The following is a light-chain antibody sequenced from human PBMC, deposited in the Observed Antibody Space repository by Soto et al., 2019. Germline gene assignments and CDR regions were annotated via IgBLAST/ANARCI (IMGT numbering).Light chain of an antibody. CDR1: NLGSEY. J-gene: IGLJ2*01. V-gene: IGLV3-1*01. CDR3: QAWDSITYVV. CDR2: QDK. Sequence: SYELTQPPSVSVSPGQTATITCSGDNLGSEYVCWYQQRPGQSPVLVMYQDKYRPSGIPDRFSGANSGSTATLTITGTQAMDEADYYCQAWDSITYVVFGGGTKLTVL.